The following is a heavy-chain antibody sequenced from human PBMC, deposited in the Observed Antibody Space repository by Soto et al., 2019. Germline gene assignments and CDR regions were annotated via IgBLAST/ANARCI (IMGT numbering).Heavy chain of an antibody. D-gene: IGHD5-18*01. Sequence: GESLKISCKAPGYSFTTYLITWVRQMPVKGLEWMGRIDPSDSYANYSPSFQGHVTISHHKSINTAYLQWSSLKASDTAIYYCGRVRVDKAEGWFDPCGQGTLVTVSS. CDR2: IDPSDSYA. V-gene: IGHV5-10-1*01. J-gene: IGHJ5*02. CDR3: GRVRVDKAEGWFDP. CDR1: GYSFTTYL.